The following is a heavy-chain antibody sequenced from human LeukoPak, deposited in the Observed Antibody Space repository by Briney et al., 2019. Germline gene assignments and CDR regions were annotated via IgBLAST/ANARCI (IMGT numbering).Heavy chain of an antibody. CDR3: TRDLEVGGQWLVRWYYGMDV. Sequence: GGSLRLSCTASGFTFGDYAMSWVRQAPGKGLEWVGFIRSKAYGGTTEYAASVKGRFTISRDDSKSIAYLQMNSLKTEDTVVYYCTRDLEVGGQWLVRWYYGMDVWGQGTTVTVSS. D-gene: IGHD6-19*01. CDR2: IRSKAYGGTT. V-gene: IGHV3-49*04. J-gene: IGHJ6*02. CDR1: GFTFGDYA.